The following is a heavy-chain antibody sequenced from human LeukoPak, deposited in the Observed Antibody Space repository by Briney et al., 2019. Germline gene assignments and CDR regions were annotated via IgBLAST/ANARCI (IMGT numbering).Heavy chain of an antibody. J-gene: IGHJ6*03. D-gene: IGHD3-16*01. CDR3: ASLTISIGGGYMDV. CDR2: VNYMGGT. CDR1: GDSISSSY. Sequence: SETLSLTCTVSGDSISSSYWNWIRQAPGEGLEWIGYVNYMGGTDYNPSLKSRVTISVDTYKNQFSLKLDSVTAADTAVYYCASLTISIGGGYMDVWGRGTTVAVSS. V-gene: IGHV4-59*03.